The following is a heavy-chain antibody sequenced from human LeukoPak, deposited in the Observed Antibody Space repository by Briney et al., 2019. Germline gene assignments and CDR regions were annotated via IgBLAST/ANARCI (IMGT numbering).Heavy chain of an antibody. Sequence: PSETLSLTCAVYGGSFSGYYWSWIRQPPGKGLEWVSVISGSGGSTYYADSVKGRFTISRDNSKNTLYLQMNSLRAEDTAVFYCAKGRYQLLSLYFFDYWGQGTLVTVSS. CDR1: GGSFSGYY. CDR3: AKGRYQLLSLYFFDY. J-gene: IGHJ4*02. V-gene: IGHV3-23*01. CDR2: ISGSGGST. D-gene: IGHD2-2*01.